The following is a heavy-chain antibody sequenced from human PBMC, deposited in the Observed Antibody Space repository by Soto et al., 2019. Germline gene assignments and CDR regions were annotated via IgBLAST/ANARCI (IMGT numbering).Heavy chain of an antibody. V-gene: IGHV3-7*01. CDR1: GFSFSSYW. J-gene: IGHJ6*02. Sequence: PGGSLRLSCAASGFSFSSYWMSWVRQAPGKGLEWVANIKQDGTERHYVDPEKGRITISRDNAENSLSLQMNSLRGEDTAVYYCARLIGGWLHNFGTDVWGQGTTVTVSS. D-gene: IGHD3-9*01. CDR3: ARLIGGWLHNFGTDV. CDR2: IKQDGTER.